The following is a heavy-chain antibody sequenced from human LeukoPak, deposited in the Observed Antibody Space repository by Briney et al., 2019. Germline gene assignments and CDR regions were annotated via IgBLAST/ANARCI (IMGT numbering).Heavy chain of an antibody. J-gene: IGHJ4*02. D-gene: IGHD2-2*01. Sequence: WVRQAPGKGLGWVAVISYDGINKYYADSVKGRFTISRDNSKNTLYLQMNSLRAEDTAVYYCASGGGYCSSTSCYVSDYWGQGTLVTVSS. CDR2: ISYDGINK. V-gene: IGHV3-30-3*01. CDR3: ASGGGYCSSTSCYVSDY.